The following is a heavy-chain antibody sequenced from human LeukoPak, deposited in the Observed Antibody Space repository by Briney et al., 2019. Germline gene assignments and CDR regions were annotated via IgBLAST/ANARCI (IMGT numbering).Heavy chain of an antibody. CDR3: AKSGLRGVSFDI. J-gene: IGHJ3*02. CDR2: ISYDGSNK. CDR1: GFTFSSYG. Sequence: GGSLRLSCAASGFTFSSYGMHWVRQAPGKGLEWVAVISYDGSNKYYADSVKGRFTISRDNSKNTLYLQMNSLRAEDTAVYYCAKSGLRGVSFDIWGQGTMVTVSS. D-gene: IGHD5-12*01. V-gene: IGHV3-30*18.